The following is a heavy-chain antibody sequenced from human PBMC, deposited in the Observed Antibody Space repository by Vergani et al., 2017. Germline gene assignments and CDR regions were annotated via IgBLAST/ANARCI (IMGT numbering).Heavy chain of an antibody. V-gene: IGHV3-48*01. CDR1: GFTFSSYS. CDR2: ISSSSGTI. J-gene: IGHJ4*02. Sequence: EVQLVESGGGLVQPGGSLRLSCAASGFTFSSYSMNWVRQAPGKGLEWVSYISSSSGTIYYADSVKGRFTISRDNSKNTLYLQMNSLRAEDTAVYYCARDPNYYDSSGYYYYFDYWGQGTLVTVSS. D-gene: IGHD3-22*01. CDR3: ARDPNYYDSSGYYYYFDY.